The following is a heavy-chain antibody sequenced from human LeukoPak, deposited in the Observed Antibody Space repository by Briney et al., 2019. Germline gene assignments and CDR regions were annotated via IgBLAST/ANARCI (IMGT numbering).Heavy chain of an antibody. CDR3: ARPAVAANDAFDI. D-gene: IGHD2-15*01. J-gene: IGHJ3*02. Sequence: SQTLSFTCTVSGGSISSGGYSWSWLRQHPGKGLEWIGYIYYSGSTYYNPSLKSRVTISVDTSKNQFSLTLSSVTAADTAVYYCARPAVAANDAFDIWGQGTMVTVSS. CDR1: GGSISSGGYS. CDR2: IYYSGST. V-gene: IGHV4-31*03.